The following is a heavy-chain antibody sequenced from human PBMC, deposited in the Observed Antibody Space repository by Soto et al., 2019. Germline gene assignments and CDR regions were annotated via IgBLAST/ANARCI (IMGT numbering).Heavy chain of an antibody. CDR2: ISGSGGST. V-gene: IGHV3-23*01. CDR1: GFTFSSYA. J-gene: IGHJ4*02. Sequence: GGSLRLSCAASGFTFSSYAMSWVRQAPGKGLEWVSAISGSGGSTYYADSVKGRFTISRDNSKNTLYLQMNSLRAEDMAVYYCAKALMTTIRVADYWGQRSLVTVSS. CDR3: AKALMTTIRVADY. D-gene: IGHD4-4*01.